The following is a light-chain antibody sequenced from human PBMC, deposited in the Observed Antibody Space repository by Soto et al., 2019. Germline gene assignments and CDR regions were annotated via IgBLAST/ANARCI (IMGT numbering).Light chain of an antibody. Sequence: DIEMTQSPSPLSASIGDGVTIPGRASESLSGGLAWYQQQPGKAPKLLIYDASNLESGVPSRFSGSGSGTEFTLAISSLQPDDCATYYCQQYNNYPRTFGQGTKVEI. CDR2: DAS. J-gene: IGKJ1*01. V-gene: IGKV1-5*01. CDR3: QQYNNYPRT. CDR1: ESLSGG.